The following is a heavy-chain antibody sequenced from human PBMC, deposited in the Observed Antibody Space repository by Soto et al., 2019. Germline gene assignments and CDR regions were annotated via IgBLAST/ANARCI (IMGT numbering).Heavy chain of an antibody. D-gene: IGHD3-22*01. J-gene: IGHJ4*02. CDR3: ARDKGITTVVPWYYLDY. CDR1: GYSFTSYY. CDR2: INPSGGST. Sequence: ASVKVSCKASGYSFTSYYIHWVRQAPGHGPEWMGIINPSGGSTSYAQRVRGRVTVTRDTSTSTVYMELSSLRSEDTAVYYCARDKGITTVVPWYYLDYWGPGTLVTVSS. V-gene: IGHV1-46*01.